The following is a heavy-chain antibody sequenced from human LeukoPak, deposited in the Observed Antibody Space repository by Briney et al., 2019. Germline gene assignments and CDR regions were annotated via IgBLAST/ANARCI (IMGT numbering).Heavy chain of an antibody. J-gene: IGHJ4*02. CDR1: GFTFSSYW. CDR3: VSSGWSFDY. V-gene: IGHV3-7*01. Sequence: GGSLRLSCADSGFTFSSYWMSGVRQAPGKGLEWVANIKQDGSEKYYVDSVKGRFTISRDNAKNSLYLQMNSLRAEDTAVYYCVSSGWSFDYWGQGTLVTVSS. D-gene: IGHD6-19*01. CDR2: IKQDGSEK.